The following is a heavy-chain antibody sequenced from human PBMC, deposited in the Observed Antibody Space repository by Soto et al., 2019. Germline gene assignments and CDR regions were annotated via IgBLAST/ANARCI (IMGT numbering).Heavy chain of an antibody. V-gene: IGHV1-18*01. Sequence: QVQLVQSGPELKKPGASVKVSCKASGFTLITYGIDWVRQAPGQGLEWMGWIGANEGNTNFAQKLQGRVTLTTETSTDTAYMELRSLRSDDTSLYYCARHRSRGWHETPYFDYWGQGTLVTVAS. CDR1: GFTLITYG. D-gene: IGHD6-19*01. J-gene: IGHJ4*02. CDR2: IGANEGNT. CDR3: ARHRSRGWHETPYFDY.